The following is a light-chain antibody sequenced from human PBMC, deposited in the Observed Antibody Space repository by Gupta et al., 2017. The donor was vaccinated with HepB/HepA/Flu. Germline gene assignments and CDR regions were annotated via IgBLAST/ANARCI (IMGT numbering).Light chain of an antibody. CDR3: QQCSNGRT. CDR1: QSVSSF. J-gene: IGKJ2*01. V-gene: IGKV3-11*01. Sequence: ELVLPQSPATLSWSPGERATLSCRASQSVSSFLAWYQQKPGQAPRLLIYDAFKRATGIPARFSGSGSGTDFTRTISSIEPEDVAVYYCQQCSNGRTLGEGTRVEI. CDR2: DAF.